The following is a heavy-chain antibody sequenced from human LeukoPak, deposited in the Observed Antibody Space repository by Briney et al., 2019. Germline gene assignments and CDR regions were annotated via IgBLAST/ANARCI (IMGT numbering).Heavy chain of an antibody. CDR3: ARGGVGASMDV. CDR1: GGSVSSIDFS. D-gene: IGHD1-26*01. J-gene: IGHJ6*02. Sequence: PSETLSLTCAVSGGSVSSIDFSWSWIRQPPGKGLEWIEYIHHSGSTYYNPSLKSRVTISVDRSKSHFSLKLSSVTAADTAVYYCARGGVGASMDVWGQGTTVTVSS. V-gene: IGHV4-30-2*01. CDR2: IHHSGST.